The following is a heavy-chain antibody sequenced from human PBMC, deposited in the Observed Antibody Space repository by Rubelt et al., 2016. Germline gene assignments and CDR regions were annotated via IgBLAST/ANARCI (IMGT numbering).Heavy chain of an antibody. Sequence: QVQLQQWGAGLLMPSETLSLTCAVYGGSFSGYYWSWIRQPPGKGLAWIGEINHSGSTNYNPSLKSRVTSSVDTSKTQFSLKLSSVTAADTAVYYCARGLARAAAAPRRLWFDPWGQGTLVTVSS. J-gene: IGHJ5*02. D-gene: IGHD6-13*01. CDR3: ARGLARAAAAPRRLWFDP. CDR1: GGSFSGYY. CDR2: INHSGST. V-gene: IGHV4-34*01.